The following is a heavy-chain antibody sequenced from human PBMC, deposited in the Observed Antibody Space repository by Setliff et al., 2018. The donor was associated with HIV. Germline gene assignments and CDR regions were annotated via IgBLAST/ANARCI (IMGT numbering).Heavy chain of an antibody. J-gene: IGHJ1*01. CDR2: IQSKAHGEAV. V-gene: IGHV3-15*01. CDR1: GFTVTDAW. D-gene: IGHD3-16*01. CDR3: TGLFLGF. Sequence: GSLRLSCTASGFTVTDAWMNWARQAPGKGLEWVGHIQSKAHGEAVNYTAPVKGRFTISRDDSKNTLFLQMDNLKTEDTAIYYCTGLFLGFWGQGTLVTVSS.